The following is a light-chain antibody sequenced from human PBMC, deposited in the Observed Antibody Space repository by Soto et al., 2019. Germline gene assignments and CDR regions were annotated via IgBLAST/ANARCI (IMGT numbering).Light chain of an antibody. V-gene: IGKV1-39*01. CDR3: QLLNNYPLLT. CDR2: AAS. Sequence: DIQMTQSPSSLSASGGDRVAITCRASQTISGFLSWYQQKPGEAPKLLIYAASTLQSGVPSRFSGSGSGTDFTLTISSLQPEDFATYYCQLLNNYPLLTFGGGTKVDIK. CDR1: QTISGF. J-gene: IGKJ4*01.